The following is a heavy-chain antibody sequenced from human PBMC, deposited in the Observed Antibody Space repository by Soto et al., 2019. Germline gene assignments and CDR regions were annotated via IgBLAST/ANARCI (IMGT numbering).Heavy chain of an antibody. J-gene: IGHJ4*02. CDR2: VSSSSSTI. CDR3: ARVFRIAAADY. CDR1: GFTLSSYS. Sequence: EVRLVESGGGLVQPGGSLRLSCAASGFTLSSYSMNWVRQAPGKGLEWVSYVSSSSSTIYYADSVKGRSTISRDNAKNSLYLQMHSPRDEDTAVYYCARVFRIAAADYWGQGTPVTVSS. V-gene: IGHV3-48*02. D-gene: IGHD6-13*01.